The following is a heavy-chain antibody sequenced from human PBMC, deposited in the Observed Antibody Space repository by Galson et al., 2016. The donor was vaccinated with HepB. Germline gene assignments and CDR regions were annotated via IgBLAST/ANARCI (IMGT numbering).Heavy chain of an antibody. CDR2: INSDGNTT. V-gene: IGHV3-74*01. CDR3: ARDRGLLHYYYGMDV. J-gene: IGHJ6*02. Sequence: SLRLSCAASGFTFSSYWMHWVRQAPGKGLVWVSRINSDGNTTNYADSVKGRFTISRDNAKNTLYLQMNSLRAEDTAVYYCARDRGLLHYYYGMDVWGQGTTVTVSS. CDR1: GFTFSSYW. D-gene: IGHD4-17*01.